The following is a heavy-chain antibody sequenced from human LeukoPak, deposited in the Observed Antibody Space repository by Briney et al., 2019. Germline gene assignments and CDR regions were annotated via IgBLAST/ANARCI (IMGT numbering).Heavy chain of an antibody. CDR1: GFTFDDYA. CDR2: ISWNSGSI. CDR3: AKDSVGATFYYFDY. V-gene: IGHV3-9*01. Sequence: GGSLRLSCAASGFTFDDYAMHWVRQAPGKGLEWVSGISWNSGSIGYADSVKGRFTISRDNAKNSLYLQMNSLRAEDTALYYCAKDSVGATFYYFDYWGQGTLVTVSS. D-gene: IGHD1-26*01. J-gene: IGHJ4*02.